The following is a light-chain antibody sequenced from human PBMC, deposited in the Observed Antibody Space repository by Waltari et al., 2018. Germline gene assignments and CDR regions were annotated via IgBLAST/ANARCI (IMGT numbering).Light chain of an antibody. CDR1: SSDVGGYNY. Sequence: QSALTQPASVSGSPGQSITISCTGTSSDVGGYNYVSWYQQHPGKAPKLMIYDVSNRASGVSSRFAGSQSGNTASLTISGLQAEDEADYYCSSYTRSFVVFGGGTKLTVL. V-gene: IGLV2-14*03. CDR2: DVS. J-gene: IGLJ2*01. CDR3: SSYTRSFVV.